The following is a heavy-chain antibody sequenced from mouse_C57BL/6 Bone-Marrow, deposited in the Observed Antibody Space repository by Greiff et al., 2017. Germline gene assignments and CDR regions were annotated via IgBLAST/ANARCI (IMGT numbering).Heavy chain of an antibody. D-gene: IGHD1-1*01. V-gene: IGHV1-19*01. CDR2: INPYNGGT. CDR3: ARRPPITTVPAWFAD. Sequence: EVHVKQSGPVLVKPGASVTMSCKASGYTFTDYYMNWVKQSHGKSLEWIGVINPYNGGTSYTPKFTGKATLTVDKYSTTAYMELNSLTSEDSAVYYCARRPPITTVPAWFADWGQGTLVTVSA. CDR1: GYTFTDYY. J-gene: IGHJ3*01.